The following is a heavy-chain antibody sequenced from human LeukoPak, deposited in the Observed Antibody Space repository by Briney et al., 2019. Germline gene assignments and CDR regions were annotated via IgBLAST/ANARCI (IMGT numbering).Heavy chain of an antibody. CDR2: ISSSGSTI. Sequence: PGGSLRLSCAASGFTFSSYEMNWVRQAPGKGLEWVSYISSSGSTIYYADSVKGRFTISRDNAKNSLYLQMNSLRAEDTAVYYCATLGDDTNGYGDYWGQGTLVTVSS. V-gene: IGHV3-48*03. J-gene: IGHJ4*02. D-gene: IGHD3-22*01. CDR3: ATLGDDTNGYGDY. CDR1: GFTFSSYE.